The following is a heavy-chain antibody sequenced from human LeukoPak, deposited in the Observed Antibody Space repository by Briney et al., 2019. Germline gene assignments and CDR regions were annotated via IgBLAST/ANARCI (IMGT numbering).Heavy chain of an antibody. V-gene: IGHV3-30*02. CDR2: IQTDGNTK. J-gene: IGHJ4*02. Sequence: AGGSLRLSCAASGFTFSNYGIHWVRQAPGKGLEWVTFIQTDGNTKYYADSVRGRFTISRDNSKNTVSLQMNSLGAEDTAVYYCAREESSLVLGGLAYWGQGTLVTVSS. CDR3: AREESSLVLGGLAY. CDR1: GFTFSNYG. D-gene: IGHD6-13*01.